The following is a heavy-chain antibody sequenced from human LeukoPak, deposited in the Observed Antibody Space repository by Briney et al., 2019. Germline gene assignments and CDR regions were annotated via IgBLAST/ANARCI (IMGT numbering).Heavy chain of an antibody. CDR3: ERGGAARPDY. J-gene: IGHJ4*02. CDR2: ISSSSRTK. Sequence: GGSLRLSYAASGFIFSDYGMNWVRQAPGKGLEWVSYISSSSRTKHYADSVKGRFTISRDNAQSSVYLQMNSLRAEDSAVYYCERGGAARPDYWGQGTLVTVSS. CDR1: GFIFSDYG. D-gene: IGHD6-6*01. V-gene: IGHV3-48*01.